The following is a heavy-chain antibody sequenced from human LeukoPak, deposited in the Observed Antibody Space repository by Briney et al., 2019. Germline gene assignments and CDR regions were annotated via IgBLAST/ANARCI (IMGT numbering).Heavy chain of an antibody. CDR3: ARGPGSLYSYGYGY. D-gene: IGHD5-18*01. CDR2: INHSGST. V-gene: IGHV4-39*07. J-gene: IGHJ4*02. Sequence: SETLSLTCTVSGGSISSGGYYWSWIRQPPGKGLEWIGEINHSGSTNYNPSLKSRVTISVDTSKNQFSLKLSSVTAADTAVYYCARGPGSLYSYGYGYWGQGTLVTVSS. CDR1: GGSISSGGYY.